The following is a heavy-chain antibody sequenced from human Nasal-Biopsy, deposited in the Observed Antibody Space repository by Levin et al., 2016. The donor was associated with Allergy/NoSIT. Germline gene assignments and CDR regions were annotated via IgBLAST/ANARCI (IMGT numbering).Heavy chain of an antibody. CDR3: ARILAVRGEAFDI. D-gene: IGHD3-10*01. J-gene: IGHJ3*02. Sequence: GGSLRLSCAASGFTFRSYWMTWVRQAPGKGLEWVANIKNDGTATWYVDSVKGRFTISRDNAKNSLYLEMNSLRAEDTAVYYCARILAVRGEAFDIWGQGTMVTVSA. CDR1: GFTFRSYW. CDR2: IKNDGTAT. V-gene: IGHV3-7*04.